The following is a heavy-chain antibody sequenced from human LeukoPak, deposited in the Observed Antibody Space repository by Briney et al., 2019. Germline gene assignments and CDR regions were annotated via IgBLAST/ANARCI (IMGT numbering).Heavy chain of an antibody. CDR2: FDPEDGET. Sequence: GASVKVSCKVSGYTLTGLSMHWVRQAPGKGLEWMGGFDPEDGETIYAQKFQGRVTMTEDTSTDTAYMELSSLRSEDTAVYYCATSSPRPSTNLPDYWGQGTLVTVSS. CDR1: GYTLTGLS. CDR3: ATSSPRPSTNLPDY. J-gene: IGHJ4*02. V-gene: IGHV1-24*01. D-gene: IGHD2-8*01.